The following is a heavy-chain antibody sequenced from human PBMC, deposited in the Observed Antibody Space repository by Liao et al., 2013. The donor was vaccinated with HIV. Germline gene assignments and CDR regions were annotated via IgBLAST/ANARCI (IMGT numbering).Heavy chain of an antibody. Sequence: QVRLEEWGAGLLKPSETLSLTCAVYGGSFSDLYWSWIRQSPGKGLEWIGEIDLGGRTNYNPSLKSRVIISVDTSKNQFSLRLTSVTAADTAIYYCARATYYDILTFPPRGVDFDYWGQGTLVTVSS. CDR2: IDLGGRT. J-gene: IGHJ4*02. CDR3: ARATYYDILTFPPRGVDFDY. D-gene: IGHD3-9*01. V-gene: IGHV4-34*02. CDR1: GGSFSDLY.